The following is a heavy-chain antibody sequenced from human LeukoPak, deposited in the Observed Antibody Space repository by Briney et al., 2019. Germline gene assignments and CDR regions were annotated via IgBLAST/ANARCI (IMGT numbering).Heavy chain of an antibody. D-gene: IGHD6-19*01. CDR3: AYSSGAFDI. CDR2: IYYSGST. J-gene: IGHJ3*02. CDR1: GGSISSSSYY. Sequence: SETLSLTCTVSGGSISSSSYYWGWIRQPPGKGLEWIGSIYYSGSTYYNPSLKSRVTISVDTSKNQFSLKLSSATAADTAVYYGAYSSGAFDIWGQGTMVTVSS. V-gene: IGHV4-39*07.